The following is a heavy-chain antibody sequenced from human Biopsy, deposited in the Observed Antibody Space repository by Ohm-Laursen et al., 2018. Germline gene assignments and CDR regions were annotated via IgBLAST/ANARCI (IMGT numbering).Heavy chain of an antibody. J-gene: IGHJ3*01. Sequence: SETLSLTWAVSGASMTGYFWTWVRQPAGKGLEWIGHIYTIGDTTYNPSLESRVTMSLDTSKNQFSLKMTSLTAADTAVYFCAREDEGLLRALDLWGQGTMVTVSS. D-gene: IGHD3-3*01. CDR3: AREDEGLLRALDL. CDR2: IYTIGDT. CDR1: GASMTGYF. V-gene: IGHV4-4*07.